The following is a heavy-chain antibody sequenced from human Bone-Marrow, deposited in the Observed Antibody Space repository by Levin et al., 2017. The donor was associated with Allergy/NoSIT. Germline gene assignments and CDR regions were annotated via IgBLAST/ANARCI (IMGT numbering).Heavy chain of an antibody. J-gene: IGHJ4*02. D-gene: IGHD1-14*01. CDR1: GGSISRSQFY. Sequence: RASETLSLTCSVSGGSISRSQFYWGWVRQAPGKGLEWVATMYYSGKTFYNPSLNTRVTISVDTAKNQLSLNLDSVTAADTATYFCTRDTTKGRFDHWGQGKLVVVSS. V-gene: IGHV4-39*02. CDR2: MYYSGKT. CDR3: TRDTTKGRFDH.